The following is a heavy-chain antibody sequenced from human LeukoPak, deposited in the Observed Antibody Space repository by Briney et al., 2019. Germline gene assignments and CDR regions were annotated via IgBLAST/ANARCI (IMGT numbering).Heavy chain of an antibody. D-gene: IGHD5-12*01. V-gene: IGHV3-48*01. J-gene: IGHJ5*02. CDR2: IRSSSET. CDR1: GFIFSQYS. Sequence: GGSLRLSCAASGFIFSQYSVNWVRQAPGKGLEWVSHIRSSSETFYADSVKGRFTISRDNARNSLYLQMNNLRGEDTAIYYCARDAGNSGYGCDLWGQGTLVTVSS. CDR3: ARDAGNSGYGCDL.